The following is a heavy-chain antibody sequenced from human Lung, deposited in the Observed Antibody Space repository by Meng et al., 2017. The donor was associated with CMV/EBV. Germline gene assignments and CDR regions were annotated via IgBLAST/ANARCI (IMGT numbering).Heavy chain of an antibody. CDR1: GFRFDDFG. CDR3: VRDRIAYGLDV. Sequence: GGSLRLSCDASGFRFDDFGMGWVRQAPGKGLEWISGIDWNGGRTVYADSVKGRFTISRDNAENSLYVQMNSLRDEDTAVYYCVRDRIAYGLDVWGQGTTVTVSS. D-gene: IGHD2-15*01. J-gene: IGHJ6*02. V-gene: IGHV3-20*04. CDR2: IDWNGGRT.